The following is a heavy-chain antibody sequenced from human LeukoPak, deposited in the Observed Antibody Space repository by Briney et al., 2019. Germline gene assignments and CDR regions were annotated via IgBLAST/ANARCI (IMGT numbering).Heavy chain of an antibody. Sequence: GGPLRLSCAASGFCFSVLTMNWVRQAPGKGLELGSSISGRSSFIWYADSVKGRFIISRDNAENSLFLQLNGLRAEDTAVYYCVREASHVFDFWGQGTMVTVSS. CDR2: ISGRSSFI. J-gene: IGHJ3*01. CDR1: GFCFSVLT. CDR3: VREASHVFDF. V-gene: IGHV3-21*01.